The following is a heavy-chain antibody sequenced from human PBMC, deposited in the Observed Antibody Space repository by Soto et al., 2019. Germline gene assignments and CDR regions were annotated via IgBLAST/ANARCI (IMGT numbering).Heavy chain of an antibody. CDR2: IIPIFGTA. V-gene: IGHV1-69*13. D-gene: IGHD3-22*01. Sequence: SVKVSCKASGGTFSSYAISWVRQAPGQGLEWMGGIIPIFGTANYAQKFQGRVTITADESTSTAYMELSSLRSEDTAVYYCATYYYDSSGYYDLFDYWGQGTLVTVSS. CDR3: ATYYYDSSGYYDLFDY. J-gene: IGHJ4*02. CDR1: GGTFSSYA.